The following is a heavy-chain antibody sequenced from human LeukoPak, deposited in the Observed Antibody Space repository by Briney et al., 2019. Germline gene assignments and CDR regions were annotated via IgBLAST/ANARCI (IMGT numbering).Heavy chain of an antibody. J-gene: IGHJ4*02. D-gene: IGHD6-13*01. V-gene: IGHV3-21*01. CDR2: ISTSSSYI. Sequence: GGSLRLSCAASGFTFSRYWMNWVRQAPGKGLEWVSSISTSSSYIYYADSVKGRFTISRDNARNSLYLQMNSLRAEDTAVFYCARGAEGVAATDSNFDYWGQGTLVTVSS. CDR1: GFTFSRYW. CDR3: ARGAEGVAATDSNFDY.